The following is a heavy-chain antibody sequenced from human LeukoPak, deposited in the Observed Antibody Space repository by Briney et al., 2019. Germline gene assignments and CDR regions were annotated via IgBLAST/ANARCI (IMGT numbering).Heavy chain of an antibody. V-gene: IGHV3-33*01. CDR2: IWYDGSDK. Sequence: PGGSLRLSCAASGFTFSSYGMHWVRQAPGKELEWVAVIWYDGSDKYYADSVKGRFTISRDNSKNTLYLQMNSLRVDDSAVYYCARGEYFAFDLWGQGTVVTVSS. CDR3: ARGEYFAFDL. CDR1: GFTFSSYG. D-gene: IGHD2/OR15-2a*01. J-gene: IGHJ3*01.